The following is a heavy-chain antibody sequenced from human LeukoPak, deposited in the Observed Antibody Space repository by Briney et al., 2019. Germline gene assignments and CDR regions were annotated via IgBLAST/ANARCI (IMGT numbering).Heavy chain of an antibody. V-gene: IGHV1-46*01. Sequence: ASVKVSCKASGYTFTGYYMHWVRQAPGQGLEWMGIINPSGGSTSYAQKFQGRVTMTRDTSTSTVYMELSSLRSEDTAVYYCARVYYDILTGYVTPGDYWGQGTLVTVSS. D-gene: IGHD3-9*01. CDR2: INPSGGST. CDR3: ARVYYDILTGYVTPGDY. J-gene: IGHJ4*02. CDR1: GYTFTGYY.